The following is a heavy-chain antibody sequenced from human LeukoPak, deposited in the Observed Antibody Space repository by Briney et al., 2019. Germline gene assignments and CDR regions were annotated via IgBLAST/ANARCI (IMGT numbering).Heavy chain of an antibody. CDR3: TTVTFWARRVG. V-gene: IGHV3-15*07. CDR2: IKSKPDGGTT. Sequence: GGSLRLSCAASGFTFSNAWMNWVRQAPGKGLEWVGRIKSKPDGGTTDYAAPVKGRFTISRDDSKNTLYLQMNSLKTEDTAVYYCTTVTFWARRVGWGQGTLVTVSS. CDR1: GFTFSNAW. J-gene: IGHJ4*02. D-gene: IGHD1-26*01.